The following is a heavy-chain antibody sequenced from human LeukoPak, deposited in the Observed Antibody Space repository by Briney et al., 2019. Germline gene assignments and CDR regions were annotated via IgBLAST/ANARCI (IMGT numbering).Heavy chain of an antibody. Sequence: SETLSLTCAVYGGSFSGYYWSWIRQPPGKGLEWIGEINHSGSTNYNPSLKSRVTISVDTSKNQFSLKLSSVTAADTAVHYCARYYDFWSGYSYNWFDPWGQGTLVTVSS. CDR3: ARYYDFWSGYSYNWFDP. J-gene: IGHJ5*02. CDR1: GGSFSGYY. D-gene: IGHD3-3*01. V-gene: IGHV4-34*01. CDR2: INHSGST.